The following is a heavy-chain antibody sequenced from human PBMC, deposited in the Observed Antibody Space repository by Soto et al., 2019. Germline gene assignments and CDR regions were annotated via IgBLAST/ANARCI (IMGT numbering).Heavy chain of an antibody. V-gene: IGHV3-43*01. CDR1: GFDFNRFT. J-gene: IGHJ4*02. Sequence: EVHLVQSGGRVVPPGGSLRLSCAASGFDFNRFTMHWVRQTPERGLEWVSYIRGDGTDIRYADSVRGRFTISRDNTKNSLYLQMYSLTTEDTALYYCAKERDCGGVCFYFDFWGQGALVTV. CDR3: AKERDCGGVCFYFDF. CDR2: IRGDGTDI. D-gene: IGHD2-21*01.